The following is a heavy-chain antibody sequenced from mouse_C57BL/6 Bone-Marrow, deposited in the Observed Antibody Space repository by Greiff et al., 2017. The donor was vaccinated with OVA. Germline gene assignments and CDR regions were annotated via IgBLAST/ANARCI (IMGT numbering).Heavy chain of an antibody. Sequence: QVQLQQPGAELVKPGPSFKMSCKASGYTFTSYWITWVKQRPGQGLEWIGDIYPGSGSTNYTEKFKSKATLTVDTSSSTAYMQLSSLTSEDSAVYYVAKARDGYDVWLAYWGQGTLVTVSA. CDR1: GYTFTSYW. V-gene: IGHV1-55*01. CDR2: IYPGSGST. CDR3: AKARDGYDVWLAY. D-gene: IGHD2-2*01. J-gene: IGHJ3*01.